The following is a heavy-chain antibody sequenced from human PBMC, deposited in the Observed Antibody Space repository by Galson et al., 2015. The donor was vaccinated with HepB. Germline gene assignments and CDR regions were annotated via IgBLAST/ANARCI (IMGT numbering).Heavy chain of an antibody. CDR2: IWYDGSNK. CDR3: ARSYCSGGNCYWGRAVDAPHNWFDS. Sequence: SLRLSCAASGFTFNNYGMVWVRQAPGKGLEWVAVIWYDGSNKYYADSVKGRFTISRDNFKNTLYLQMNSLRAEDTAVYYCARSYCSGGNCYWGRAVDAPHNWFDSWGQGTLVTVSS. D-gene: IGHD2-15*01. V-gene: IGHV3-33*01. J-gene: IGHJ5*01. CDR1: GFTFNNYG.